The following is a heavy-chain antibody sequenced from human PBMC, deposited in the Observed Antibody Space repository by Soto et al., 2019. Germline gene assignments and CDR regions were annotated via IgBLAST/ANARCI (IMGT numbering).Heavy chain of an antibody. J-gene: IGHJ6*02. Sequence: PGGSLRLSCAASGFPFSDYYMSWIRQAPGKGLEWVSYISSSGSTIYYADSVKGRFTISRDNAKNSLYLQMNSLRAEDTAVYYCASPLLWFGGQYGMDVWGQGTTVTVSS. CDR3: ASPLLWFGGQYGMDV. D-gene: IGHD3-10*01. CDR2: ISSSGSTI. V-gene: IGHV3-11*01. CDR1: GFPFSDYY.